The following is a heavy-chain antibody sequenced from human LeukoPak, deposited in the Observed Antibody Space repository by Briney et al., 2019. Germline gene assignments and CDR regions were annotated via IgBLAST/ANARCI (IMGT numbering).Heavy chain of an antibody. D-gene: IGHD5-18*01. CDR3: ASHVGYSYGYLRF. Sequence: GGSLRLSCAASGFTFSIYWMSWVRQAPGKGLEWVATIKGDGSERYYVDSVKGRFTVSRDNAKNSMYLQMNSLRAEDTAVYYCASHVGYSYGYLRFWGQGTLVTVSS. CDR2: IKGDGSER. J-gene: IGHJ4*02. V-gene: IGHV3-7*01. CDR1: GFTFSIYW.